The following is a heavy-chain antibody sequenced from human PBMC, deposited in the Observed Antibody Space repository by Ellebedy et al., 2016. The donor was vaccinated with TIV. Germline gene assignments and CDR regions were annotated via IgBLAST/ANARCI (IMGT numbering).Heavy chain of an antibody. V-gene: IGHV3-48*03. Sequence: PGGSLRLSCAASGFTFSSYEMNWVRQAPGKGLEWVSYISSSGSTIYYADSVKGRFTISRDNAKNSLYLQMNSLRAEDTAVYYCAKVEDYYDSSGRTSFFDYWGQGTLVTVSS. CDR2: ISSSGSTI. CDR3: AKVEDYYDSSGRTSFFDY. D-gene: IGHD3-22*01. CDR1: GFTFSSYE. J-gene: IGHJ4*02.